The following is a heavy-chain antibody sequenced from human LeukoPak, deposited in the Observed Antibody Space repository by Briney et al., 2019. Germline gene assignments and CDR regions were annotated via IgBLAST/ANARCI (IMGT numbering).Heavy chain of an antibody. CDR2: ISGSGGST. Sequence: GGSLRLSCAASGFTFSSYAMSWVRQAPGKGLGWVSAISGSGGSTYYADSVKGRFTISRDNSKNTQYLQMNSLRAEDTAVYYCASSLCSGGSCYSYYFDYWGQGTLVTVSS. J-gene: IGHJ4*02. CDR3: ASSLCSGGSCYSYYFDY. CDR1: GFTFSSYA. D-gene: IGHD2-15*01. V-gene: IGHV3-23*01.